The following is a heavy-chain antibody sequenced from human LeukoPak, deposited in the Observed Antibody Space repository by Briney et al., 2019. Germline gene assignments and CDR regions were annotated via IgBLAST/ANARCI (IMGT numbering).Heavy chain of an antibody. D-gene: IGHD3-10*01. Sequence: KPSETLSLTCTVSGVSISSSNSYWGWIRQPPGKGLEWIGSIYYSGNTYYNASLKSQVSISIDTSKNQFSLRLTSVTAADTAVYYCARNPRPLLWFGESCPHFDYWGQGTLVTVSS. CDR1: GVSISSSNSY. CDR2: IYYSGNT. V-gene: IGHV4-39*01. J-gene: IGHJ4*02. CDR3: ARNPRPLLWFGESCPHFDY.